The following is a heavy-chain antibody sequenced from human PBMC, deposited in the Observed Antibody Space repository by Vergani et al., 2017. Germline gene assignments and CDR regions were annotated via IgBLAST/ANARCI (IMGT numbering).Heavy chain of an antibody. CDR1: GGSISSYY. Sequence: QVQLQESGPGLVKPSETLSLTCTVSGGSISSYYWSWIRQPPGKGLEWIGYIYYSGSPNYNPSLKSRVTISVDTSKNQFSLKLSAVTAADTAVFYCARPVRGYYYMDVWGKGTTVTVSS. V-gene: IGHV4-59*01. CDR3: ARPVRGYYYMDV. CDR2: IYYSGSP. J-gene: IGHJ6*03. D-gene: IGHD2-2*01.